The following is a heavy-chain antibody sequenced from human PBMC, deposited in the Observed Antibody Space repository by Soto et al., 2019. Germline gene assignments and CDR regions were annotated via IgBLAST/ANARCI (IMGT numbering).Heavy chain of an antibody. CDR2: ISTNGGST. CDR3: ARGYSTSFYYYMDV. V-gene: IGHV3-64*01. Sequence: GGSLRLSCAASGFTFSNYAMHWVRQAPGKGLEYVSGISTNGGSTYYATSVKGRFTISRDNSKNTLYLQMGSPRAEDMAVYYCARGYSTSFYYYMDVWGKGTTVTVSS. J-gene: IGHJ6*03. D-gene: IGHD6-6*01. CDR1: GFTFSNYA.